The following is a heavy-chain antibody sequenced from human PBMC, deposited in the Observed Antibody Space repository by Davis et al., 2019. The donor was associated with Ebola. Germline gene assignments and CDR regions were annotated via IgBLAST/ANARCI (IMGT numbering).Heavy chain of an antibody. J-gene: IGHJ6*02. CDR2: INHSGST. CDR3: ASSAVQGVIWYYGMDV. D-gene: IGHD3-10*01. Sequence: SETLSLTCAVYGGSFSGYYWSWIRQPPGKGLEWIGEINHSGSTNYNPSLESRVTISVDTSKNQFSLKLSSVTAADTAVYYCASSAVQGVIWYYGMDVWGQGTTVTVSS. CDR1: GGSFSGYY. V-gene: IGHV4-34*01.